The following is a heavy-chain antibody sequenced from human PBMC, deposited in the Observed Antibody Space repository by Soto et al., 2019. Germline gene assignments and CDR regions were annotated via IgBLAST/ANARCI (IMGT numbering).Heavy chain of an antibody. CDR3: ARAMTTVTTIDY. CDR1: GGSIGSGGYS. J-gene: IGHJ4*02. CDR2: IYHSGST. V-gene: IGHV4-30-2*01. D-gene: IGHD4-17*01. Sequence: SETLSLTCAVTGGSIGSGGYSWSWIRQPPGKGLEWIGYIYHSGSTYYNPSLKSRVTISVDRSKNQFSLKLSSVPAADTAVYYCARAMTTVTTIDYWGQGTLVTVSS.